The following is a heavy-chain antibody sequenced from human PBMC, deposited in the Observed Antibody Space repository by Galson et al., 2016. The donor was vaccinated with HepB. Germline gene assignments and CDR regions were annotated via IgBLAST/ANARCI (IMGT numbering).Heavy chain of an antibody. Sequence: GKGLEWVSGLSGSDGSTYYADSVKCRFTTSRDNSKNTLYLQMNSLRAEDTAVYYCAKDWGVATTTHFDYWGQGIQVIVSP. V-gene: IGHV3-23*01. CDR3: AKDWGVATTTHFDY. J-gene: IGHJ4*02. D-gene: IGHD5-12*01. CDR2: LSGSDGST.